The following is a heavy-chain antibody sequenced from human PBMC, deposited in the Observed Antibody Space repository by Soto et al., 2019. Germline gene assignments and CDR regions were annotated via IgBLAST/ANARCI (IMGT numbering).Heavy chain of an antibody. CDR2: IYHSGST. V-gene: IGHV4-31*03. CDR1: GGSISSGGYY. D-gene: IGHD3-10*01. CDR3: ARGSVPGWFDP. J-gene: IGHJ5*02. Sequence: QVQLQESGPGRVKPSQTLSLTCTVSGGSISSGGYYWSWIRQHPGKGLEWIGYIYHSGSTYYNPSLKSRVTISVDTSKKQFSLKLSSVTAADTAVYYCARGSVPGWFDPWGQGTLVTVSS.